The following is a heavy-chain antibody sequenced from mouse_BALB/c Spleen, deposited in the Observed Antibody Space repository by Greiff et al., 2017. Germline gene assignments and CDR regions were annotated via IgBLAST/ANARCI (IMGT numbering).Heavy chain of an antibody. J-gene: IGHJ4*01. D-gene: IGHD1-1*01. Sequence: EVQLQESGGGLVQPGGSRKLSCAASGFTFSSFGMHWVRQAPEKGLEWVAYISSGSSTIYYADTVKGRFTISRDNPKNTLFLQMTSLRSEDTAMYYCARDKYYGSSLSYYAMDYWGQGTSVTVSS. V-gene: IGHV5-17*02. CDR3: ARDKYYGSSLSYYAMDY. CDR1: GFTFSSFG. CDR2: ISSGSSTI.